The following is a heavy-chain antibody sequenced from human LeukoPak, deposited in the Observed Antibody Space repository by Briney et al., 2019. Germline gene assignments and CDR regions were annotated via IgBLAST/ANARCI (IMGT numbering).Heavy chain of an antibody. Sequence: GSLRLSCAASGFTFSSYAMSWVRQAPGKGLEWVSAISGSGGSTYYADSVKGRFTISRDNSKNTLYLQMNSLKTEDTAVYYCTTRITIFGVVIGLDYWGQGTLVTVSS. V-gene: IGHV3-23*01. D-gene: IGHD3-3*01. J-gene: IGHJ4*02. CDR2: ISGSGGST. CDR3: TTRITIFGVVIGLDY. CDR1: GFTFSSYA.